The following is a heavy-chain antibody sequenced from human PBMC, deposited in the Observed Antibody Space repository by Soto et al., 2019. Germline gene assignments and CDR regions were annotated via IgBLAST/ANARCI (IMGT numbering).Heavy chain of an antibody. D-gene: IGHD1-1*01. CDR2: INPSGGTT. J-gene: IGHJ6*02. Sequence: GASVKVSCKASGYTFTSHYMHWVRQAPGQGLEWMGIINPSGGTTSYAQRFQGRVTMTRDTSTSTVYMELSSLRSEDTAVYYCAAPSVSIGTKYGNWRGSHYYYGMDVWGQGTTVTVSS. CDR1: GYTFTSHY. V-gene: IGHV1-46*01. CDR3: AAPSVSIGTKYGNWRGSHYYYGMDV.